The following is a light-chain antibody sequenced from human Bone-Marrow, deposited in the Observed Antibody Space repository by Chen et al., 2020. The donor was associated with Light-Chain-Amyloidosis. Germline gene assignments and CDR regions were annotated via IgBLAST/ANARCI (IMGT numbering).Light chain of an antibody. CDR3: QQYGTSPLT. CDR1: QTISSNY. CDR2: GSS. J-gene: IGKJ4*01. Sequence: EIVLTQSPGTLSLSPGEGANLSCRASQTISSNYLTWYQQKFGQAPRLLIYGSSSRATGIPDRFTGSGSGTDFTLTINSLEPEDFAMYYCQQYGTSPLTFGGGTKVEIK. V-gene: IGKV3-20*01.